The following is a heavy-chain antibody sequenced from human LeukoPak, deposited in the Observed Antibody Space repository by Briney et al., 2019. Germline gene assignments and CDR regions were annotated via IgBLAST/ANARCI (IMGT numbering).Heavy chain of an antibody. CDR2: IYHSGST. CDR3: ARGLRFHIGSGNWFDL. V-gene: IGHV4-34*01. J-gene: IGHJ5*02. CDR1: GGTFRGFF. Sequence: PSETLSLTCAVSGGTFRGFFWSWIRQPPGKGPAWIGEIYHSGSTNYCPSLESRVTLSVDTSKTQVSLTLNSVTTADTAVYYCARGLRFHIGSGNWFDLWGQGTLVTVSS. D-gene: IGHD3-10*01.